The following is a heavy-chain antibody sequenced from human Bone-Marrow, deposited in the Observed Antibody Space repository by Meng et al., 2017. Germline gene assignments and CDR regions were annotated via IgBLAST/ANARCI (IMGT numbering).Heavy chain of an antibody. CDR1: GFTFSSYW. CDR2: INSDGSST. D-gene: IGHD4-17*01. J-gene: IGHJ4*02. Sequence: GGSLRLSCAASGFTFSSYWMHWVRQAPGKGLVWVSRINSDGSSTSYADSVKGRFTISRDNAKISLDLQMNSLRAEDTAVYYCARDATRGGDFDYWGQGTLVTVSS. V-gene: IGHV3-74*01. CDR3: ARDATRGGDFDY.